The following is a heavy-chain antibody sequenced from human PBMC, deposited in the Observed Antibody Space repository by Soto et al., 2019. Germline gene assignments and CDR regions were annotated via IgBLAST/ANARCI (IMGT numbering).Heavy chain of an antibody. CDR3: ARTLSRYGSGSYWDDAFDI. Sequence: GGSLRLSCAASGFTFSSYWMHWVRQAPGKGLVWVSRINSDGSSTSYADSVKGRFTISRDNAKNTLYLQMNGLRAEDTAVYYCARTLSRYGSGSYWDDAFDIWGQGTMVTVSS. CDR2: INSDGSST. D-gene: IGHD3-10*01. CDR1: GFTFSSYW. V-gene: IGHV3-74*01. J-gene: IGHJ3*02.